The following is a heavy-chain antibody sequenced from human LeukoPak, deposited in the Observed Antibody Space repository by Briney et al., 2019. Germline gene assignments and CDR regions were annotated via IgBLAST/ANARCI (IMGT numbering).Heavy chain of an antibody. J-gene: IGHJ4*02. CDR2: IIPIFGKA. D-gene: IGHD2-2*02. Sequence: GASVKVSCKASGGTFSSYAISWVRQAPGQGLEWLGGIIPIFGKANYAQKLQGRVTITADESTSTAYMELSSLRSEDTAVYYCALPGGDIVVVPAAIAAFDYWGQGTLVTVSS. CDR1: GGTFSSYA. CDR3: ALPGGDIVVVPAAIAAFDY. V-gene: IGHV1-69*13.